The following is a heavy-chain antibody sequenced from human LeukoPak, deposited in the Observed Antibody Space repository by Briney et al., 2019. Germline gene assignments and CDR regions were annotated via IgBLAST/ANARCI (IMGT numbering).Heavy chain of an antibody. J-gene: IGHJ4*02. V-gene: IGHV3-30*02. CDR2: IRYDGSNK. CDR1: GFTFSSYG. D-gene: IGHD1-26*01. Sequence: PGGSLRLSCAASGFTFSSYGMHWLRQAPGKGLEWVAFIRYDGSNKYYADSVKGRFTISRDNSKNTLYLQMNSLRAEDTAVYYCASEVGATGDYWGQGTLVTVSS. CDR3: ASEVGATGDY.